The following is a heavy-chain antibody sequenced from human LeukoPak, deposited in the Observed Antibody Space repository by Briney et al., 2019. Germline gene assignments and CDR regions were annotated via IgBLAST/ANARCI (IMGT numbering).Heavy chain of an antibody. J-gene: IGHJ4*02. Sequence: GASVKVSCKATGYTFTTHDLTWLRPATAQGLEWMGCIHPGSGDTAYAQKFQGRVTMTRDTSMSTAYMELNSLGSEDTAIYYCARGLGDYNTDWFPVSGYWGQGTPVTVSS. D-gene: IGHD3-9*01. CDR2: IHPGSGDT. CDR3: ARGLGDYNTDWFPVSGY. V-gene: IGHV1-8*01. CDR1: GYTFTTHD.